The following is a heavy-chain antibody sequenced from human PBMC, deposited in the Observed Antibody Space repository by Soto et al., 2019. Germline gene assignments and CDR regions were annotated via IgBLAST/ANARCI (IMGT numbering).Heavy chain of an antibody. CDR2: GHISGHS. Sequence: PSATLSPTCTLCGDKVRAPDWWNWVRPSPDTGPQWIADGHISGHSNNDPSLRSGVSVSIDSSKNQFYLNLNSVTDADTAIYYCARVRQGCSANHCYFDPWGQGIQVTVS. D-gene: IGHD2-15*01. CDR1: GDKVRAPDW. J-gene: IGHJ5*01. CDR3: ARVRQGCSANHCYFDP. V-gene: IGHV4-4*02.